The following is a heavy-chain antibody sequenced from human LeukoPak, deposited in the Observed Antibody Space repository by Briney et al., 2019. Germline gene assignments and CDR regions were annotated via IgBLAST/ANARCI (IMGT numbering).Heavy chain of an antibody. D-gene: IGHD2-21*01. V-gene: IGHV4-61*02. CDR3: ASLLNGVFDY. CDR2: IYTSGST. CDR1: AGSISSGCYY. Sequence: SETLSLTCTVAAGSISSGCYYWSWIRQPAGKGLEWIGRIYTSGSTNYNPSLKSRVTISVDTSKNQFSLKLSSVTAADTAVYYCASLLNGVFDYWGQGTLVTVSS. J-gene: IGHJ4*02.